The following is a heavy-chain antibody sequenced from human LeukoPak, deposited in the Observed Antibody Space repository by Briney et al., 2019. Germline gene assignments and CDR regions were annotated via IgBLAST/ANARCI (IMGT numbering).Heavy chain of an antibody. Sequence: PGGSLRLSCAASGFTFSSYSMNWVRQAPGKGLEWVSSISSSSSYIYYADSVKGQFTISRDNAKNSLYLQMNSLRAEDTAVYYCARASSSRPNFDYWGQGTLVTVSS. CDR3: ARASSSRPNFDY. J-gene: IGHJ4*02. CDR2: ISSSSSYI. V-gene: IGHV3-21*01. CDR1: GFTFSSYS. D-gene: IGHD6-6*01.